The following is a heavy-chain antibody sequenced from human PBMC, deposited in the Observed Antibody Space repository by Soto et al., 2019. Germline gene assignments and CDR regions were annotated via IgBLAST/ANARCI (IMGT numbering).Heavy chain of an antibody. CDR2: INPSGGST. Sequence: QVHLVQSGAEVKEPGASVKVSCKASGYTFTSCYIHWVRQAPGQGLEWMGIINPSGGSTTYAQKFQGRVTMTWDTSTSTVYMELSSLKSEDTAVYYCARADKGGSYWGQGTLVTVSP. J-gene: IGHJ4*02. V-gene: IGHV1-46*01. CDR1: GYTFTSCY. CDR3: ARADKGGSY. D-gene: IGHD1-26*01.